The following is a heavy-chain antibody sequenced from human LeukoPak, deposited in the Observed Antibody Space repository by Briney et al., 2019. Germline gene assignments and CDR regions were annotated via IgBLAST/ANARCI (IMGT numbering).Heavy chain of an antibody. CDR3: ATVLPGLVTGTTLSSFYGMDV. Sequence: ASVKVSCKASGYTFTSYYMHWVRQAPGQGLEWMGIINPSGGSTSYAQKFQGRVTMTRDTSTSTVYMELSSLRSEDTAVYYCATVLPGLVTGTTLSSFYGMDVWGRGTTVTVSS. V-gene: IGHV1-46*01. CDR1: GYTFTSYY. D-gene: IGHD1-7*01. CDR2: INPSGGST. J-gene: IGHJ6*02.